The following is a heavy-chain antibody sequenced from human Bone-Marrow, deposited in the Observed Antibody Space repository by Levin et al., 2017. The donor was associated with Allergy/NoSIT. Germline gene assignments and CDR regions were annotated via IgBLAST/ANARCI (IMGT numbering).Heavy chain of an antibody. CDR2: ITWNGVTV. Sequence: QAGGSLRLSCAASGFRFEDYAMHWVRQAPGKGLEWVSGITWNGVTVGYVDSVKGRFTISRDDAKNSLYLQMNSLRAEDTALYYCAKNLRWGAASAHDAFDIWGQGTMVTVSS. CDR3: AKNLRWGAASAHDAFDI. V-gene: IGHV3-9*01. D-gene: IGHD6-25*01. CDR1: GFRFEDYA. J-gene: IGHJ3*02.